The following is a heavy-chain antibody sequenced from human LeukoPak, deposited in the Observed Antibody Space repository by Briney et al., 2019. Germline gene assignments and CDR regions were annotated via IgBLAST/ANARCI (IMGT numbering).Heavy chain of an antibody. Sequence: ASVKVSCKASGYTFTGYYMHWVRQAPGQGLEWMGWINPNSGGTNYAQKFQGRVTMTRDTSISTAYMELSRLRSDDMAVYYCASYVDTAHYYYYGMDVWGQGTTVTVSS. J-gene: IGHJ6*02. D-gene: IGHD5-18*01. CDR3: ASYVDTAHYYYYGMDV. CDR1: GYTFTGYY. CDR2: INPNSGGT. V-gene: IGHV1-2*02.